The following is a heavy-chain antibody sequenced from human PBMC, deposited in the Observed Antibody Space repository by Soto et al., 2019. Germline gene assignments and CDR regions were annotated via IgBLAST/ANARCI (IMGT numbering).Heavy chain of an antibody. V-gene: IGHV4-4*02. CDR3: ARDRHLDY. Sequence: LSLTCAVSSGCIGGSNWWSWVRQPPEKGLEWIGEIYHSGSTNYNPSLKSRVTISVDKSKNQFSLQLSSVTVADTAVYYCARDRHLDYWGQGTLVTVSS. J-gene: IGHJ4*02. CDR1: SGCIGGSNW. CDR2: IYHSGST.